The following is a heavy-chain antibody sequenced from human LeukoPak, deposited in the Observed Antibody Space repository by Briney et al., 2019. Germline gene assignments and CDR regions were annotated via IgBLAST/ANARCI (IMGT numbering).Heavy chain of an antibody. J-gene: IGHJ4*02. V-gene: IGHV5-51*03. CDR3: ARRRIAPANY. D-gene: IGHD6-13*01. Sequence: PGESLQISCKGSGYIFTSYWIGWARQLPGKGLEWMGIIYPGDSDTRYSPSFQGQVTISADKSISTASPQWTSMQASDTALYYCARRRIAPANYCGQATLVSVSS. CDR2: IYPGDSDT. CDR1: GYIFTSYW.